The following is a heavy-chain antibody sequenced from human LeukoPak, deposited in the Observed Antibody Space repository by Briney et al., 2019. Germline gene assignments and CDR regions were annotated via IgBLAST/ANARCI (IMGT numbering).Heavy chain of an antibody. J-gene: IGHJ4*02. CDR3: AKEERGTGTFDY. CDR1: GFTFSSYE. CDR2: ISSSGSTI. Sequence: PGGSLRLSCAASGFTFSSYEMNWVRQAPGKGLEWVSYISSSGSTIYYADSVKGRFTISRDNAKNSLYLQMNSLRAEDMALYYCAKEERGTGTFDYWGQETLVTVSS. V-gene: IGHV3-48*03. D-gene: IGHD1-1*01.